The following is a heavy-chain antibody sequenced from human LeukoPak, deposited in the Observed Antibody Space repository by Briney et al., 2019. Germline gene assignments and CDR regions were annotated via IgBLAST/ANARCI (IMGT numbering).Heavy chain of an antibody. CDR1: GFSLTNFA. CDR2: IIGSSGDT. Sequence: GGSLRLSCAASGFSLTNFAMSWVRQAPGKGLEWVSLIIGSSGDTFYADSVKGQFTISRDNSKNRLYLQMNSLRAEDTALYYCAKGAYDYIEMGYFDYWGQGTLVTVSS. J-gene: IGHJ4*02. D-gene: IGHD5-12*01. CDR3: AKGAYDYIEMGYFDY. V-gene: IGHV3-23*01.